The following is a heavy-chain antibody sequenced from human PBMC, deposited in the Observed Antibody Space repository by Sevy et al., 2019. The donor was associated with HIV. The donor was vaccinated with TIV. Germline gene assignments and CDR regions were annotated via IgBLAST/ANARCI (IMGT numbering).Heavy chain of an antibody. CDR3: ARDPAIAAAVTFDY. J-gene: IGHJ4*02. Sequence: GGSLRLSCAASGFPFNTYSMHWVRQAPGKGLVWVSSIERDGSKIKYADSVKGRFTISRDNAKNSLFLQMNSLRAEDTAVYYCARDPAIAAAVTFDYWGQGTLVTVSS. CDR1: GFPFNTYS. D-gene: IGHD6-13*01. CDR2: IERDGSKI. V-gene: IGHV3-74*03.